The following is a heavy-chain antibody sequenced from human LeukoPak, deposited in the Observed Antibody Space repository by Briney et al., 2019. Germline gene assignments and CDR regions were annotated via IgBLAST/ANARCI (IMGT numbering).Heavy chain of an antibody. CDR3: TTIANYDFWSGYYRR. V-gene: IGHV3-15*07. CDR1: GFTFSNTW. CDR2: IRSKRDGGTT. D-gene: IGHD3-3*01. Sequence: GGSLRLSCLASGFTFSNTWMNWVRQAPGKGLEWVARIRSKRDGGTTDYAAPVKGRSTISRDDSKNTLYLQMNSLKTEDTAVYYCTTIANYDFWSGYYRRWGQGTLVTVSS. J-gene: IGHJ4*02.